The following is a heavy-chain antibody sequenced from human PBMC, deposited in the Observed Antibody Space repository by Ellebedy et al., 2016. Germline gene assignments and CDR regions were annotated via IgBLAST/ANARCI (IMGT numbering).Heavy chain of an antibody. Sequence: SVKVSXKASGGTFSSYAISWVRQAPGQGLEWMGRIIPILGIANYAQKFQGRVTITADKSTSTAYMELSSLRSEDTAVYYCARDRPGPSSGYYYTQGPFDYWGQGTLVTVSS. CDR3: ARDRPGPSSGYYYTQGPFDY. D-gene: IGHD3-22*01. V-gene: IGHV1-69*04. J-gene: IGHJ4*02. CDR2: IIPILGIA. CDR1: GGTFSSYA.